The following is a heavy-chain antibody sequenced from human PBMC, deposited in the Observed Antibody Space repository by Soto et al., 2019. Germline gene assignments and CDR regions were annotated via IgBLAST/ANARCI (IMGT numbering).Heavy chain of an antibody. CDR3: ARDLGGLRGVISYNWFDP. Sequence: SETLSLTCTVSGGSISSYYWSWIRQPPGKGLEWIGYIYYSGSTNYNPSLKSRVTISVDTSKNQFSLKLSSVTAADTAVYYCARDLGGLRGVISYNWFDPWGQGTLVTVSS. V-gene: IGHV4-59*01. D-gene: IGHD3-10*01. J-gene: IGHJ5*02. CDR1: GGSISSYY. CDR2: IYYSGST.